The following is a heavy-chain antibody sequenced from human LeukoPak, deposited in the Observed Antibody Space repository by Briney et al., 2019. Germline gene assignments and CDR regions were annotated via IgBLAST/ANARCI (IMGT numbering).Heavy chain of an antibody. J-gene: IGHJ3*02. CDR3: ARASYYYDTTGLGAVDI. CDR1: GFTFNDHA. D-gene: IGHD3-22*01. Sequence: GGSLRLSCAASGFTFNDHAMYWVRQAPGKGLEWLSGINWNSDNIGYADSVKGRFTISRDDAKNSLFLQMNSLRAEDTALYYCARASYYYDTTGLGAVDIWGQGTMVTVSS. CDR2: INWNSDNI. V-gene: IGHV3-9*01.